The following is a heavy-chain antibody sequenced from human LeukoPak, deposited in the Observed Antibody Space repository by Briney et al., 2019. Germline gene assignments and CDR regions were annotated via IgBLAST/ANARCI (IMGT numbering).Heavy chain of an antibody. CDR3: AKDHNDILTGYYTSYYYYFDY. D-gene: IGHD3-9*01. CDR2: IRYDGSNK. Sequence: PGGSLRLSCAASGFTFSSYGMHWVRQAPGKGLEWVAFIRYDGSNKYYADSVKGRFTISRDNSKNTLYLQMNSLRAEDTAVYYCAKDHNDILTGYYTSYYYYFDYWGQGTLVTVSS. V-gene: IGHV3-30*02. CDR1: GFTFSSYG. J-gene: IGHJ4*02.